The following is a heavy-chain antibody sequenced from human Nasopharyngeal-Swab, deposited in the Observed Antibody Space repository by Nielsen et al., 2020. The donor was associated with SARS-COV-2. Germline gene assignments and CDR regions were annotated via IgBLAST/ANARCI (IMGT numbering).Heavy chain of an antibody. J-gene: IGHJ6*02. V-gene: IGHV4-59*01. CDR2: IYYSGST. CDR3: ARGAGRWETSGSCPWWGDYYYYGMDV. D-gene: IGHD1-26*01. Sequence: WIRQPPGKGLEWIGYIYYSGSTNYNPSLKSRVTISVDTSKNQFSLKLSSVTAADTAVYYCARGAGRWETSGSCPWWGDYYYYGMDVWGQGTTVTVSS.